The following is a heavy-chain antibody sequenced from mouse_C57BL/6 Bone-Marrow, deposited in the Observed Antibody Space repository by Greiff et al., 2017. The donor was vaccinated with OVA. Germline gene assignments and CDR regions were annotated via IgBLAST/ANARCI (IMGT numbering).Heavy chain of an antibody. Sequence: VQLKESGGGLVQPKGSLKLSCAASGFSFTTYAMNWVRQAPGQGLEWVARIRSKSNNYATYYADSVKDRFTISRDASESMVYLHMTNFKPEDTAMYDCVRHDGGYNAFAYWGQGTLVTVSA. V-gene: IGHV10-1*01. CDR2: IRSKSNNYAT. CDR3: VRHDGGYNAFAY. CDR1: GFSFTTYA. D-gene: IGHD2-2*01. J-gene: IGHJ3*01.